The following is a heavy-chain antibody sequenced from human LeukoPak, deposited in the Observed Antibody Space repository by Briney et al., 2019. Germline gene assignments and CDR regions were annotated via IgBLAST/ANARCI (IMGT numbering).Heavy chain of an antibody. CDR2: INTNTGNP. D-gene: IGHD2-2*01. Sequence: ASVKVSCKASGYTFTSYAMNWVRQAPGQGLEWMGWINTNTGNPTYAQGFTGRFVFSLDTSVSTAYLQISSLKAEDTAVYYCARDHPCSSTSCYAGGYWGQGTLVTVSS. J-gene: IGHJ4*02. CDR1: GYTFTSYA. CDR3: ARDHPCSSTSCYAGGY. V-gene: IGHV7-4-1*02.